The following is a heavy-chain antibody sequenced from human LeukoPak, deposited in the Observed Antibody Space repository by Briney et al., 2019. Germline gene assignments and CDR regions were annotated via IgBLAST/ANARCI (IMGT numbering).Heavy chain of an antibody. CDR1: GGTFSSYA. CDR2: IIPIFGTA. J-gene: IGHJ6*03. D-gene: IGHD4-17*01. CDR3: AATVTTFSYYYYMDV. V-gene: IGHV1-69*06. Sequence: ASVKVSCKASGGTFSSYAISWVRQAPGQGLEWMGGIIPIFGTANYAQKFQGRVTITADKSTSTAYMELSSLRSEDTAVYYCAATVTTFSYYYYMDVWGKGTTVTVSS.